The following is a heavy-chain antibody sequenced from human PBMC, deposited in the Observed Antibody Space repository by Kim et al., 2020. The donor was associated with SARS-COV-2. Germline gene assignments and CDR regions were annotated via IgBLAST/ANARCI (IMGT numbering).Heavy chain of an antibody. Sequence: SETLSLTCTVSGGSISSSSYYWGWIRQPPGKGLEWIGSIYYSGSTYYNPSLKSRVTISVDTSKNQFSLKLSSVTAADTAVYYCAGDGYNGRGDAFDIWGQGTMVTVSS. D-gene: IGHD5-12*01. CDR3: AGDGYNGRGDAFDI. J-gene: IGHJ3*02. CDR1: GGSISSSSYY. V-gene: IGHV4-39*02. CDR2: IYYSGST.